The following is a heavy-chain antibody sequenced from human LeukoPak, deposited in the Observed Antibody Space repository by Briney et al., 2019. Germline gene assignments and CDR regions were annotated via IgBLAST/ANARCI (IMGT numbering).Heavy chain of an antibody. CDR3: AKDLTMYYDYAWGNYRYSGCDF. CDR1: GFTFSSYG. D-gene: IGHD3-16*02. J-gene: IGHJ4*02. CDR2: ISYDVSNK. Sequence: TGGSLRLSCAASGFTFSSYGMHWVRQAPGKGLEWVAVISYDVSNKYYADSVKGRSTISRDNSKNTLYLQMNSLRVEDTAVYYCAKDLTMYYDYAWGNYRYSGCDFWGQGTLVTVSS. V-gene: IGHV3-30*18.